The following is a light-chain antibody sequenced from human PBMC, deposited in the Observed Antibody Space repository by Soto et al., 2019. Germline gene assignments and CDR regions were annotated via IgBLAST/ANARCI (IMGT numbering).Light chain of an antibody. CDR1: HIISSSF. V-gene: IGKV3-20*01. CDR2: GAS. J-gene: IGKJ1*01. CDR3: QQYVTSSWT. Sequence: EILLTQSPGTLSLSPWEIATLSFRASHIISSSFLAWYQQRPGQSPRLIIYGASSRATGIPDRFSGSGSGTDFTLTISRLDLEDSAFYYCQQYVTSSWTFGQGTKVDIK.